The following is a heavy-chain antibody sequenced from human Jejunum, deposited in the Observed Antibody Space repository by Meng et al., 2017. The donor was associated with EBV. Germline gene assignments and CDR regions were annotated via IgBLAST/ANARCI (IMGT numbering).Heavy chain of an antibody. CDR3: ATHHDESGRHCIYIEP. CDR1: GFGSSRPS. D-gene: IGHD3-16*01. J-gene: IGHJ5*02. V-gene: IGHV3-23*01. CDR2: ICASGGAT. Sequence: LPAAGYLAQPGESVNLSRVASGFGSSRPSMSWVRQGQGKGPAWVAAICASGGATDYGNSVKGRFTISRGNFKEKLFPQLNSLRHKDTALNYRATHHDESGRHCIYIEPWGQGTLVTVSS.